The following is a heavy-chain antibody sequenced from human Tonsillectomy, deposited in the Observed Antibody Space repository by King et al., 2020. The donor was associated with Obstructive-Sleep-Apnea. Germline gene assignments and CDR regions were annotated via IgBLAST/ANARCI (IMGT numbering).Heavy chain of an antibody. J-gene: IGHJ4*02. D-gene: IGHD2-15*01. CDR1: GGSISSGGVY. CDR2: SYYSVST. CDR3: ARDRGWPHNPFDY. V-gene: IGHV4-31*03. Sequence: QLQESGPGLLKRSQTLSLTCTVSGGSISSGGVYWSCIRQHPGKGLGWMWYSYYSVSTYYNPSLNSRITISVDTSKNQFSLKLSSVTAADTAVYYCARDRGWPHNPFDYWGQGTLVTVSS.